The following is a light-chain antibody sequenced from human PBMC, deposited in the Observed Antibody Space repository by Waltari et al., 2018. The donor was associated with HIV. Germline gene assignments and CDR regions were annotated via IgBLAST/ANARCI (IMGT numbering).Light chain of an antibody. Sequence: EIVLTQSPATLSLSPGERATLSCWASQSVSGYLAWYQQKPGQAPRLLIYDASNRATGIPARFSGSGFVTEFTRTISSLEPEDFAIYYCQQRSKWLTFGGGTKLEIK. CDR1: QSVSGY. CDR2: DAS. V-gene: IGKV3-11*01. J-gene: IGKJ4*01. CDR3: QQRSKWLT.